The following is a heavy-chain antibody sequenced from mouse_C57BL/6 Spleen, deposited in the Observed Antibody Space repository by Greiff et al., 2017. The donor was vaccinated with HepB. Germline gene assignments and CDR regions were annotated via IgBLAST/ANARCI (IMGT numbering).Heavy chain of an antibody. J-gene: IGHJ2*01. D-gene: IGHD2-4*01. V-gene: IGHV1-62-2*01. CDR2: FYPGSGSI. CDR3: ARHEIYYDYDRGFDY. CDR1: GYTFTEYT. Sequence: VQLQESGAELVKPGASVKLSCKASGYTFTEYTIHWVKQRSGQGLEWIGWFYPGSGSIKYNEKFKDKATLTADKSSSTVYMELSRLTSEDSAVYVCARHEIYYDYDRGFDYWGQGTTLTVSS.